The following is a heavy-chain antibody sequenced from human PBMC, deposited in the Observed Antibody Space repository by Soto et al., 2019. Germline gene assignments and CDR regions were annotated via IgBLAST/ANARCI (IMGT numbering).Heavy chain of an antibody. CDR1: GFTFRSYW. CDR3: ARKRVTATGTFGFDL. J-gene: IGHJ3*01. D-gene: IGHD2-21*02. CDR2: IREDGRET. V-gene: IGHV3-74*03. Sequence: GGSLRLSCAASGFTFRSYWMHWVRQVPGRGLVWVSRIREDGRETTYADSVKGRFTISRDNAKNTLYLEMNSLRVEDTGVFYCARKRVTATGTFGFDLWGQGTMVTVSS.